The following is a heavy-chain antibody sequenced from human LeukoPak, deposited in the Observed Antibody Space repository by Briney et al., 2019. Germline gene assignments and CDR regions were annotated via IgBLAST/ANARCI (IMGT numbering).Heavy chain of an antibody. Sequence: SVKVSCKASGGTFSSYAISWVRQAPGQGLEWMGGIIPIFGTANYAQKFQGRVTITADESTSTAYMELSSLRSEDTAVYYCARGTAIFGVVIILGGWFDPWGQGTPVTVSS. J-gene: IGHJ5*02. V-gene: IGHV1-69*01. CDR1: GGTFSSYA. CDR3: ARGTAIFGVVIILGGWFDP. D-gene: IGHD3-3*01. CDR2: IIPIFGTA.